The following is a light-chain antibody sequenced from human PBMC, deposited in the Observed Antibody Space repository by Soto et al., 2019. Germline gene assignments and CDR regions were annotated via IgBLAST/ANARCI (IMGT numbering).Light chain of an antibody. J-gene: IGLJ1*01. CDR1: SSDIGAYNY. V-gene: IGLV2-8*01. CDR2: QVN. CDR3: TSYAGNNNFV. Sequence: SALTQPPSASGSPGQSVTISCTGTSSDIGAYNYVSWYLQHPGKAPQLIIYQVNKRPSGVPDRFSGSKSGNTASLTVSGLQPEDEADFYCTSYAGNNNFVFGTGTKVTVL.